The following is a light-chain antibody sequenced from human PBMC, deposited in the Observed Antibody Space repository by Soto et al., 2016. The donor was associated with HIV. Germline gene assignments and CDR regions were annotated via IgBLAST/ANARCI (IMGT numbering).Light chain of an antibody. CDR1: QSITSY. J-gene: IGKJ2*01. V-gene: IGKV1-39*01. CDR2: AAS. CDR3: QQTYSTRMYT. Sequence: DIQMTQSPSSPSASVGDRVTITCRASQSITSYLNWYQQKPGKAPKLLIYAASSLQSGVPSRFSGSDSGTHFTLTISSLQPEDFATYFCQQTYSTRMYTFGQGTKLEIK.